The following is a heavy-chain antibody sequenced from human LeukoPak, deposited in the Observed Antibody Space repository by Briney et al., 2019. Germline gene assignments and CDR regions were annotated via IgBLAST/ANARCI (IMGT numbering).Heavy chain of an antibody. CDR2: ISPNSGDT. Sequence: GASVKVSCKASGYTFTDYYMHWVRQAPGQGLEWMGWISPNSGDTNYAQKFQGRVTTTKDTTVSTAYMELSSLRSDDTAVYYCARDRIVIVGASNYWGQGTLVTVSS. CDR3: ARDRIVIVGASNY. J-gene: IGHJ4*02. D-gene: IGHD1-26*01. CDR1: GYTFTDYY. V-gene: IGHV1-2*02.